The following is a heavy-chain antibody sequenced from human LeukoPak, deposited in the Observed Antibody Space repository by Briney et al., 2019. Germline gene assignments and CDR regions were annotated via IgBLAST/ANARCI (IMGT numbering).Heavy chain of an antibody. J-gene: IGHJ4*02. CDR1: VFTFSSYS. CDR2: ISSSSRYL. CDR3: ARDHWDILTGYYIDY. Sequence: GGSLRLSCAASVFTFSSYSMNWVRQAPGKGLEWVSSISSSSRYLYYADSVKGRFTISRDNAKNSLYLQMNSLRAEDTAVYYCARDHWDILTGYYIDYWGQGTLVTVSS. V-gene: IGHV3-21*01. D-gene: IGHD3-9*01.